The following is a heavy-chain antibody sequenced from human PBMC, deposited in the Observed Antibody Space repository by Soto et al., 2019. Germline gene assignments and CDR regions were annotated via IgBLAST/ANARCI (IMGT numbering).Heavy chain of an antibody. V-gene: IGHV1-8*01. CDR2: MNPNSGNT. D-gene: IGHD3-10*01. J-gene: IGHJ6*03. CDR1: GYTFTSYD. CDR3: ARGGMDDSVIEEYYMDV. Sequence: ASVKVSCKASGYTFTSYDINWVRQATGQGLEWMGWMNPNSGNTGYAQKFQGRVTMTRNTSISTAYMELSSLRSEDTAVYYCARGGMDDSVIEEYYMDVWGKGTTVTVSS.